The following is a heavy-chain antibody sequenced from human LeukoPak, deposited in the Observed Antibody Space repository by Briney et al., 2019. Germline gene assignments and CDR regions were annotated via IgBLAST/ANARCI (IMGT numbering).Heavy chain of an antibody. V-gene: IGHV4-38-2*02. CDR3: ARVPGAYYDISIGFGSGWFDP. CDR2: ISPKGIT. D-gene: IGHD3-9*01. Sequence: SETLSLTCFVSGYAINIDYSWGWIRQSPGKGLEWIGIISPKGITYYNPSLRGRVTISEDTSKNQFSLKLRSMTATDTAMYYCARVPGAYYDISIGFGSGWFDPWGQGILVTVSS. J-gene: IGHJ5*02. CDR1: GYAINIDYS.